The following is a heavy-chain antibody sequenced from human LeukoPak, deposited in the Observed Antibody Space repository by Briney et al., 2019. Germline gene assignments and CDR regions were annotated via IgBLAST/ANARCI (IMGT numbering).Heavy chain of an antibody. J-gene: IGHJ4*02. CDR1: GGSISSRSYY. V-gene: IGHV4-39*01. CDR3: ARRNVDTAMALDY. Sequence: PSEPLSLTCTVSGGSISSRSYYWGWIRQPPGKGLEWIGSIYYSGSTYYNPSLKSRVTLHVDTSKNEFSLKLSSVTAADRAVYYCARRNVDTAMALDYWGQGTLVTISS. D-gene: IGHD5-18*01. CDR2: IYYSGST.